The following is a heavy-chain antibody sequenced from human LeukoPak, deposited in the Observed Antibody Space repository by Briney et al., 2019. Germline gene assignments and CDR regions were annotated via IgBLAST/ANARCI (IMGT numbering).Heavy chain of an antibody. V-gene: IGHV3-48*03. J-gene: IGHJ4*02. D-gene: IGHD6-19*01. CDR3: ALLAVASDFDY. CDR2: IASSGTIK. Sequence: GGSLRLSCVVSGFPFSVYEMNWVRQAPGKGLEWVSNIASSGTIKYYADSVKGRFSISRDNAKSSLYLQMNSLRVEDTAVYYCALLAVASDFDYWGQGALVTVS. CDR1: GFPFSVYE.